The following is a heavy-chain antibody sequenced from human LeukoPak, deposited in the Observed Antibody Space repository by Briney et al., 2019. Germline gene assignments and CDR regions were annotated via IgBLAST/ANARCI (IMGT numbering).Heavy chain of an antibody. CDR1: GYTFTSYY. CDR2: INPSGCST. D-gene: IGHD6-19*01. J-gene: IGHJ4*02. V-gene: IGHV1-46*01. CDR3: ARVLFLSSGWSPFDY. Sequence: ASVKVSCKASGYTFTSYYMHWVRQAPGQGLEWMGIINPSGCSTSYAQKFQGRVTMTRDTSTSTVYMELSSLRSEDTAVYYSARVLFLSSGWSPFDYWGQGTLVTVSS.